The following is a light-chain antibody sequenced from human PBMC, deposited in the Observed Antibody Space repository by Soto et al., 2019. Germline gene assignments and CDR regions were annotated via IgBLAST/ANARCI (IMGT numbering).Light chain of an antibody. CDR2: EVS. CDR1: NSDVGTXNY. V-gene: IGLV2-8*01. CDR3: SSYXXXXXXX. J-gene: IGLJ2*01. Sequence: QSALAQPPSASGSPGQSVTITCTGTNSDVGTXNYVSWYQHXXGXAPKXMIYEVSKRPLGVPDRFSGSKSGNTASLTVSGXXXEDXADYYCSSYXXXXXXXFGGXTXLTVL.